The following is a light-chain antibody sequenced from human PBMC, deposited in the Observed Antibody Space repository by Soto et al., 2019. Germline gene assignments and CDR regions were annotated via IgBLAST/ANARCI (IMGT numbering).Light chain of an antibody. CDR2: AAS. J-gene: IGKJ4*01. CDR3: QKYNSAPLT. Sequence: DVQVTQSPSSLSASVGDRVTITCRASQGIYNYLAWYQQKPGKVPKLLIYAASTLQSGVPSRFSGSGSGTDFTLTISSLQPEDVATYYCQKYNSAPLTFGGGTKVDIK. CDR1: QGIYNY. V-gene: IGKV1-27*01.